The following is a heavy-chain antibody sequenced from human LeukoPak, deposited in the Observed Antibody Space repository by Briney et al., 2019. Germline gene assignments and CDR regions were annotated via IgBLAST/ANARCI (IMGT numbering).Heavy chain of an antibody. CDR1: GGTFSSYA. J-gene: IGHJ4*02. V-gene: IGHV1-69*04. D-gene: IGHD5-24*01. CDR2: IIPILGIA. CDR3: ARDYHRDGYNYRRGFDY. Sequence: ASVKVSCKASGGTFSSYAISWVRQAPGQGLEWMGRIIPILGIANYAQKFQGRVTITADKSTSTAYMELSSLRSEDTAMYYCARDYHRDGYNYRRGFDYWGQGTLVTVSS.